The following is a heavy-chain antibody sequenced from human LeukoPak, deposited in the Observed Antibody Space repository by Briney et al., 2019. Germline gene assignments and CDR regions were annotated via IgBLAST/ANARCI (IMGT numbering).Heavy chain of an antibody. CDR1: GGSISSYY. V-gene: IGHV4-4*07. CDR2: IYESGSI. CDR3: TSNLYSGSYYYAY. Sequence: SETLSLTCTVSGGSISSYYWSWIRQPAGKGLKWIGRIYESGSINYNPSLKSRVTMSVDTSKNQFSLNLSSVTAADTAVYYCTSNLYSGSYYYAYWGQGTLVTVSS. D-gene: IGHD1-26*01. J-gene: IGHJ4*02.